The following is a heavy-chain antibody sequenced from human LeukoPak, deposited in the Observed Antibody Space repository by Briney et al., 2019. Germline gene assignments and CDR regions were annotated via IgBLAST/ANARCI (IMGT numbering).Heavy chain of an antibody. Sequence: GGSLRLSCAASGFIFSNYGMHWVRHSPDKGLEWVTFIRFDGSTQYYADSVKGRFTISRDNSKDTLCLQMSSLRLEDTGVYYCAKEGGDGSPFDYWGQGILVTVSS. CDR3: AKEGGDGSPFDY. CDR2: IRFDGSTQ. D-gene: IGHD5-24*01. CDR1: GFIFSNYG. J-gene: IGHJ4*02. V-gene: IGHV3-30*02.